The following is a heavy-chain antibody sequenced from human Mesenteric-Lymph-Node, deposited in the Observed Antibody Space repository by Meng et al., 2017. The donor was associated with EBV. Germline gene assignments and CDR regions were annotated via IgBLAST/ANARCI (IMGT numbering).Heavy chain of an antibody. CDR2: FDLERDGT. CDR3: ATGGGGAHDY. D-gene: IGHD3-16*01. J-gene: IGHJ4*02. V-gene: IGHV1-24*01. CDR1: GNSLIEST. Sequence: AHGVQSWAYNTGPGAPGRASCKVSGNSLIESTLPWLRQAPGKGLEWMGCFDLERDGTVYAQKFQGRVTMTEDTSTDTVYMELSSLRSDDTAVYYCATGGGGAHDYWGQGTLVTVSS.